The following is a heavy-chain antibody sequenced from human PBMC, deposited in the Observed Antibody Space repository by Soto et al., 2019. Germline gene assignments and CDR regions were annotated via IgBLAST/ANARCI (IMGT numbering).Heavy chain of an antibody. CDR2: IYSNDDK. Sequence: QITLKESGPTLVKPTQTLTLTCTFSGFSLSTSGVGVVWIRQPPGKALEWLALIYSNDDKRYSPSLKSRLTITKVTSKNQVVLTMTNVDPVDTATYYCAHRFDDGANSVWGQGTMVTVSS. V-gene: IGHV2-5*01. CDR1: GFSLSTSGVG. CDR3: AHRFDDGANSV. D-gene: IGHD4-17*01. J-gene: IGHJ3*01.